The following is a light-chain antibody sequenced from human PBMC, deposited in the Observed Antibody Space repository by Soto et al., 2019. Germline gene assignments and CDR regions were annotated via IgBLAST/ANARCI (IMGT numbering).Light chain of an antibody. CDR3: QTYDKAPWT. CDR2: AAS. J-gene: IGKJ1*01. Sequence: DIQMTQSPSSLSASVGDRVTITCRASRGIYTHLAWYQQKPGNAPTLLIYAASTLQSGVPSRFSGRGSGTDFILTISALQSEDVGTYFCQTYDKAPWTFGPGTRV. V-gene: IGKV1-27*01. CDR1: RGIYTH.